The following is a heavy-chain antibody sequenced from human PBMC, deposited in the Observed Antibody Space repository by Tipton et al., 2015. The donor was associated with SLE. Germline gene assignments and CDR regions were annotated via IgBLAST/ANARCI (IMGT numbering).Heavy chain of an antibody. CDR1: GGSISSSSYY. CDR3: ARENVAADGALDV. V-gene: IGHV4-39*07. J-gene: IGHJ3*01. D-gene: IGHD6-13*01. CDR2: LYYSGST. Sequence: TLSLTCTVSGGSISSSSYYWGWIRQPPGKGLEWIGCLYYSGSTYYNPSLKSRVTMSVDTSKNQFSLTVNFVTAADTAVYYCARENVAADGALDVWGQGTMVTVSS.